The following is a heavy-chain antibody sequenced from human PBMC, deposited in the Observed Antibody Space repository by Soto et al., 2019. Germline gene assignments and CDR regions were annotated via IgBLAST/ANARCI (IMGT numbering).Heavy chain of an antibody. Sequence: GTLSLTCAVSGYSIISGHYWCCVRQPPGKGLEWIGSIYHSGSTYYNPSLKSRVSISVDTSKDDFSLKLNSVTAAETAVYYCARASATDYDFWSGYRSFDAFDIWGQGTMVTVSS. V-gene: IGHV4-38-2*01. D-gene: IGHD3-3*01. CDR1: GYSIISGHY. J-gene: IGHJ3*02. CDR3: ARASATDYDFWSGYRSFDAFDI. CDR2: IYHSGST.